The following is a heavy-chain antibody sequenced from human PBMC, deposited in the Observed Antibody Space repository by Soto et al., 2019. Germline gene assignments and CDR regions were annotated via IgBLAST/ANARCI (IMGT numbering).Heavy chain of an antibody. D-gene: IGHD6-19*01. J-gene: IGHJ4*02. CDR3: ISSGYTSGWYAFDY. Sequence: EVQLVESGGGLVQPGGSLRLSCATSGLTFNNAWMNWVRQAPGKGLEWVGRIKSKSDGGTTDYAAPVKGRFTISRDDSKNTLYLQMFSLRTEDTAVYYCISSGYTSGWYAFDYWGQGTLVTVSS. CDR1: GLTFNNAW. CDR2: IKSKSDGGTT. V-gene: IGHV3-15*07.